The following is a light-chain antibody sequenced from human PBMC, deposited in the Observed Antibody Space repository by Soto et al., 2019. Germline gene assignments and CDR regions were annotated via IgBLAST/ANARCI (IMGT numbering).Light chain of an antibody. CDR3: ATWADSLKTYV. Sequence: QSVLTQPPSASGTPGQRVTISCSGSTSNIASNAINWFQQLPGTAPKLLIYSDNHRPSGVPDRFSGSKSGTSASLAISGLQSEDEADYYCATWADSLKTYVFGTWTKLTVL. CDR1: TSNIASNA. J-gene: IGLJ1*01. V-gene: IGLV1-44*01. CDR2: SDN.